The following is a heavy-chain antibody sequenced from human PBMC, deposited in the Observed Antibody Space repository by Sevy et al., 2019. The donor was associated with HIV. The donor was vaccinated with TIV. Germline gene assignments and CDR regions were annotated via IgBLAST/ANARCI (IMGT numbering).Heavy chain of an antibody. Sequence: GGSLRLSCVASGFNLSPYWMTWVRQAPGKGLEWVANIKQDGNEKYYVDSVKGRFTVSRDNAKNALYLQMYSLRVEDTAVYFCASNTYHYDSNTDYRAYWGQGTRVTVSS. V-gene: IGHV3-7*01. CDR1: GFNLSPYW. CDR3: ASNTYHYDSNTDYRAY. J-gene: IGHJ4*02. CDR2: IKQDGNEK. D-gene: IGHD3-22*01.